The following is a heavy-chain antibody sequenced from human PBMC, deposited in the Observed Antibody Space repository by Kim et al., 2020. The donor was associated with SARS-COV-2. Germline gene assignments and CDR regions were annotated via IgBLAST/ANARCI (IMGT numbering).Heavy chain of an antibody. V-gene: IGHV5-51*01. Sequence: GESLKISCKGSGYSFTSYWIGWVRQMPGKGLEWMGIIYPGDSDTRYSPSFQGQVTISADKSISTAYLQWSSLKASDTAMYYCARLRDFGRELYTYYYYGMDVWGQGTTVTVSS. D-gene: IGHD3-10*01. CDR3: ARLRDFGRELYTYYYYGMDV. J-gene: IGHJ6*02. CDR1: GYSFTSYW. CDR2: IYPGDSDT.